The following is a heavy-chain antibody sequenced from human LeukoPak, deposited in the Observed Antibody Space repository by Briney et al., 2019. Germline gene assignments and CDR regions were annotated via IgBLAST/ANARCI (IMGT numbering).Heavy chain of an antibody. V-gene: IGHV3-23*01. Sequence: PGGSLRLSCAASGFTFSSYAMSWVRQAPGKGLEWVSAISGSGGSTYYADSVKGRFTISRDNSKNTLYLQMNSLRAEDTAVYYCAKDRGVIVVVPAAAFQHWGQGTLVTVSS. D-gene: IGHD2-2*01. CDR1: GFTFSSYA. CDR2: ISGSGGST. J-gene: IGHJ1*01. CDR3: AKDRGVIVVVPAAAFQH.